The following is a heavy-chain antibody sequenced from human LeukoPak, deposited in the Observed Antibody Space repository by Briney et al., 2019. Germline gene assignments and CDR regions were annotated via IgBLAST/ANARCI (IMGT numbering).Heavy chain of an antibody. CDR2: ISGSGGST. D-gene: IGHD4-17*01. CDR3: ARDTVTTDYFDY. J-gene: IGHJ4*02. CDR1: GFTFSSSV. Sequence: GGSLRLSCAASGFTFSSSVMSWVRQAPGKGLEWVSAISGSGGSTYYADSVKGRFTISRDNSKNTLYLQMNSLRAEDTAVYYCARDTVTTDYFDYWGQGTLVTVSS. V-gene: IGHV3-23*01.